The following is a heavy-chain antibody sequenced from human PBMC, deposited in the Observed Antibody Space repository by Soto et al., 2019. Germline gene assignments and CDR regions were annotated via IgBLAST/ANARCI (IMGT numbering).Heavy chain of an antibody. CDR2: ISAYNGNT. V-gene: IGHV1-18*01. J-gene: IGHJ4*02. CDR3: ARERNYDIMTGSSLAY. CDR1: GYTFTSYA. D-gene: IGHD3-9*01. Sequence: QVQLVQSGAEVKKPGASVKVSCKASGYTFTSYAISWVRQAPGQGLEWMGWISAYNGNTNYAQKLQGRVTMTTDTSTSTAYVELRSLRSDDTAVYYCARERNYDIMTGSSLAYWGQGTLVTVSS.